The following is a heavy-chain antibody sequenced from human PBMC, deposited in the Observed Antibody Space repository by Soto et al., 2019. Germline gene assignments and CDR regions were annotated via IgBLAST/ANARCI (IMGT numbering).Heavy chain of an antibody. V-gene: IGHV3-48*02. Sequence: EVQLVESGGGLVQPGGSLRLSCAASGFTFSSYSMNWVRQAPGKGLEWVSYISSSSSTIYYADSVKGRFTISRDNAKNSLYLQMNSLRDEDTAVYYCAREMQQLLENWFDPWGQGTLVTVSS. D-gene: IGHD6-13*01. J-gene: IGHJ5*02. CDR1: GFTFSSYS. CDR2: ISSSSSTI. CDR3: AREMQQLLENWFDP.